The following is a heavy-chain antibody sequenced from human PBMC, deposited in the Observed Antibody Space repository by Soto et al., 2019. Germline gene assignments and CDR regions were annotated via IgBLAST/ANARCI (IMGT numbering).Heavy chain of an antibody. CDR1: GFTFSSYA. D-gene: IGHD1-7*01. V-gene: IGHV3-23*01. Sequence: GESLKISCAASGFTFSSYAMSWVRQAPGKGLEGGSAISGSGGSKYYADSVKGRFTISRDNSKNTLDLQMNSRRAEDTAVYYCAKVPKLELDYWGQGTLVTVSS. J-gene: IGHJ4*02. CDR3: AKVPKLELDY. CDR2: ISGSGGSK.